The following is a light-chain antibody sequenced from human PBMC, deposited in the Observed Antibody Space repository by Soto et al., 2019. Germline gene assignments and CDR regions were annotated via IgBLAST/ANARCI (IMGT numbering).Light chain of an antibody. CDR2: VVD. CDR1: SSDVGAYNY. V-gene: IGLV2-11*01. CDR3: SSFAASDTWL. Sequence: QSALTQPRSVSGSPGQSVTISCTGTSSDVGAYNYVSWYQQHPGKAPKLMIYVVDKLPSGLPHRFSGSKAGNTASLTISGLQTEDEADYYCSSFAASDTWLFGGGTKFTVL. J-gene: IGLJ3*02.